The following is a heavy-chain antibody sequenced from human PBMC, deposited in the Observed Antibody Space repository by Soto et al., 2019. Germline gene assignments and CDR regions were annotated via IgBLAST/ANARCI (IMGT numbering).Heavy chain of an antibody. J-gene: IGHJ6*02. V-gene: IGHV3-48*02. CDR1: GFTLSSYS. D-gene: IGHD4-17*01. Sequence: EVQLVESGGGLVQPGGSLRLSCAASGFTLSSYSMNWVRQAPGKGLEWVSYISSSSTTIYYADSMKGRVTISRDNAKISLYLQMNSLRDEDTAVYYCARALPLGGYGDYDPYSGMDVWGQGPTVTVSS. CDR2: ISSSSTTI. CDR3: ARALPLGGYGDYDPYSGMDV.